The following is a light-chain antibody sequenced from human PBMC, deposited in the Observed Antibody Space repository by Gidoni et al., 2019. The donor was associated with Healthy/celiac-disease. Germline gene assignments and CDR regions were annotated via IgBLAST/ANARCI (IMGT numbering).Light chain of an antibody. CDR2: AAS. CDR1: QSISSY. CDR3: QQSYSTPRT. J-gene: IGKJ2*01. Sequence: IQMTQSPSSLSASVGDRVTITCRASQSISSYLNWYQQKPGKAPKLLIYAASSLQSGVPSRFSGSGSGTDFTLTISSRQPEDFATYYCQQSYSTPRTFGQGTKLEIK. V-gene: IGKV1-39*01.